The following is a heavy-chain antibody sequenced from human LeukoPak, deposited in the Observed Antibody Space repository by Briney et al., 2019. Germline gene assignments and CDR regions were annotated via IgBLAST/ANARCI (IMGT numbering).Heavy chain of an antibody. J-gene: IGHJ4*02. CDR3: ARMPSITRGYFDY. CDR2: IYYSGST. Sequence: KPSETLSLTCTVSGGSISSSSYYRGWIRQPPGKGLEWIGSIYYSGSTYYNPSLKSRVTISVDTSKNQFSLKLSSVTAADTAVYYCARMPSITRGYFDYWGQGTLVTVSS. D-gene: IGHD3-10*01. V-gene: IGHV4-39*01. CDR1: GGSISSSSYY.